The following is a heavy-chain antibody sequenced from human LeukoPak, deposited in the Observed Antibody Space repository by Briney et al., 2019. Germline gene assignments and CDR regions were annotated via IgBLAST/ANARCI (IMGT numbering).Heavy chain of an antibody. CDR3: AREDYYDSSGYIS. CDR2: INPNSGGT. Sequence: EASVKVSCKTSGYTFLNYEINWVRQAPGQGLEWMGWINPNSGGTNYAQKFQGRVTMTRDTSISTAYTELSRLRSDDTAVYYCAREDYYDSSGYISWGQGTLVTVSS. J-gene: IGHJ5*02. CDR1: GYTFLNYE. D-gene: IGHD3-22*01. V-gene: IGHV1-2*02.